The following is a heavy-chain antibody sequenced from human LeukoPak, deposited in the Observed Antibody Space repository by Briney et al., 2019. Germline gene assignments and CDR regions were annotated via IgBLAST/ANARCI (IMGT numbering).Heavy chain of an antibody. CDR2: ISYDGSNK. D-gene: IGHD2-15*01. CDR3: AKGARSRPNLGYCSGCSCYGHYYYYYGMDV. J-gene: IGHJ6*02. Sequence: GGSLRLSCAASGFTFSSYGMHWVRQAPGKGLEWVAVISYDGSNKYYADSVKGRFTISRDNYKNTLYLQMNSLRAEDKAVYYCAKGARSRPNLGYCSGCSCYGHYYYYYGMDVWGQGTTVTVSS. V-gene: IGHV3-30*18. CDR1: GFTFSSYG.